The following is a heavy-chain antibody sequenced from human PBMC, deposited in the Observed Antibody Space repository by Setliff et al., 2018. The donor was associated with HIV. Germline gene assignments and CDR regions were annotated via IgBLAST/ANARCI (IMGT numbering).Heavy chain of an antibody. CDR3: VRDPGYNSGWSGTTFDY. Sequence: SETLSLTCTVSGGSISSGSYYWSWIRQPAGKGLEWIGHIYTSGSTNYNPSLKSRVTISEDTSKHQFSLKLTSVTAADTAVYYCVRDPGYNSGWSGTTFDYWGQGTLVTVSS. J-gene: IGHJ4*02. CDR1: GGSISSGSYY. CDR2: IYTSGST. V-gene: IGHV4-61*09. D-gene: IGHD6-19*01.